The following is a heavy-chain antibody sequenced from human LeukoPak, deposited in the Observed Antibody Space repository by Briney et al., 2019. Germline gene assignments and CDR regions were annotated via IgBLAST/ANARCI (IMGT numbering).Heavy chain of an antibody. J-gene: IGHJ4*02. V-gene: IGHV3-7*05. CDR3: ARGEAFCDY. Sequence: PGGSLRLSCAASGFTFSRYWMTWVRQAPGKGLEWVANIKEDGTKTYYVDSVKGRFTNSRDNAQNSLYLQMKSLTPEDTAVYFCARGEAFCDYWGQGALVTVSS. CDR1: GFTFSRYW. CDR2: IKEDGTKT.